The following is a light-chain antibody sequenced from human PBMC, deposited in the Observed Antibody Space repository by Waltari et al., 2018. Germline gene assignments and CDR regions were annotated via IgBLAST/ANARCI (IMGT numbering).Light chain of an antibody. CDR1: RSDVGGYNY. V-gene: IGLV2-14*01. J-gene: IGLJ1*01. Sequence: QSALTQPASVSGSPGQSITISCTGTRSDVGGYNYVPWYQQYPGKAPKLMIYEVSNRPSGISNRFSASKSGNTASLTISGLQAEDEADYYCTSYTSNSTPYVFGTGTNVTVL. CDR3: TSYTSNSTPYV. CDR2: EVS.